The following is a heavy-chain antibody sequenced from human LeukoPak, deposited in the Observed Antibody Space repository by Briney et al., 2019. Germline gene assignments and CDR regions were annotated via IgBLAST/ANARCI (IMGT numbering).Heavy chain of an antibody. V-gene: IGHV3-43*01. J-gene: IGHJ4*02. CDR2: ISWDGVTT. D-gene: IGHD1-7*01. Sequence: GRSLRLSCAASGFTFDDYTMHWVRQAPGKGLEWVSLISWDGVTTYYAHSVKGRFTISRDSSKNSLFLQMNSLRTEDTALYYCARDKTGTGIDYWGQGTLVTVSS. CDR3: ARDKTGTGIDY. CDR1: GFTFDDYT.